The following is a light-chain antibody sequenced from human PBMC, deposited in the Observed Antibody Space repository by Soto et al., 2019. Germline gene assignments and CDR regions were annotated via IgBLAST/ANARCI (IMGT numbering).Light chain of an antibody. CDR1: QSVSTY. CDR3: QHRSNWPRT. CDR2: DAS. V-gene: IGKV3-11*01. Sequence: EIVLTQSPATLSLSPGERDTLSCRASQSVSTYLAWYQQKPGQAPRLLIYDASNRATGIPARFSGSGSGTDFTLTISSLEPEDFAVYYCQHRSNWPRTFGQGTKLEIK. J-gene: IGKJ2*01.